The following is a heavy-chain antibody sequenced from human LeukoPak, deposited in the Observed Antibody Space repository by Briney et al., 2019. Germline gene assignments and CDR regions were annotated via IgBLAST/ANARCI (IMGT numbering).Heavy chain of an antibody. CDR3: ARGAEDVLTGDDDFYFDN. V-gene: IGHV4-31*03. D-gene: IGHD3-9*01. J-gene: IGHJ4*02. Sequence: PSETLSLTCSVSGGSITSGGYYWTWIRQHPGKGLEWIGYIYYSGSTFHNPSLKSRVSMSADTSKNQFSLNLSPVTAADTAVYFCARGAEDVLTGDDDFYFDNWGQGSLVTVSS. CDR2: IYYSGST. CDR1: GGSITSGGYY.